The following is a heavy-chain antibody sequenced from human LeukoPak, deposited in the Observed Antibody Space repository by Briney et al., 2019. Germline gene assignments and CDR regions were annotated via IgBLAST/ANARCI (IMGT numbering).Heavy chain of an antibody. V-gene: IGHV3-7*01. J-gene: IGHJ4*02. Sequence: GGSLRLSCAASGFTFSSYWMSWVRQTPGKGLEWVANIKQDGSEKYYVASGKGRFTISRDNAKNSLFLQMNSLRAEDSAIYYCTRDPYYSFDYWGQGTLVTVSS. D-gene: IGHD3-22*01. CDR2: IKQDGSEK. CDR1: GFTFSSYW. CDR3: TRDPYYSFDY.